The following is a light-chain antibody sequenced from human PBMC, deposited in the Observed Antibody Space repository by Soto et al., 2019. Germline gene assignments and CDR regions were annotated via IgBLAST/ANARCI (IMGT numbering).Light chain of an antibody. J-gene: IGKJ5*01. CDR2: DAY. Sequence: EVVLTQSPVTLSLSPGERATLSCRASQSFRGLLAWYQQKPGQAPRLLIYDAYNRATGIPPRFSGSGSGTDFTLTISSLEPEDSEVYYCQQLQLWQITFGQGTRPEI. CDR1: QSFRGL. V-gene: IGKV3-11*01. CDR3: QQLQLWQIT.